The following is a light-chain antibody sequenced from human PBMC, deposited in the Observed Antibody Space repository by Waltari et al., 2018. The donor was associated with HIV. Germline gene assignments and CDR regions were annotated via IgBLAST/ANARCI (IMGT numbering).Light chain of an antibody. Sequence: EIVMTQSPATLSVSPGERDTLSCRASQSVSSNLAWYQRKSGQAPRLLIYGASTRATGIPARFSGSGSGTEFTLTISSLQSEDFAVYYCQQYSNWPLTFGPGTKVDI. J-gene: IGKJ3*01. CDR3: QQYSNWPLT. CDR2: GAS. CDR1: QSVSSN. V-gene: IGKV3-15*01.